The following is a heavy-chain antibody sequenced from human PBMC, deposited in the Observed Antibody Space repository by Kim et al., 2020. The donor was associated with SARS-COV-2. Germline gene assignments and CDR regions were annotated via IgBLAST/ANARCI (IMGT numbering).Heavy chain of an antibody. CDR1: GFTFSSYS. V-gene: IGHV3-21*01. J-gene: IGHJ3*02. Sequence: GGSLRLSCAASGFTFSSYSMNWVRQAPGKGLEWVSSISSSSSYIYYADSVKGRFTISRDNAKNSLYLQMNSLRAEDTAVYYCARVLDIIDAFDIWGQGTMVTVSS. D-gene: IGHD2-2*03. CDR3: ARVLDIIDAFDI. CDR2: ISSSSSYI.